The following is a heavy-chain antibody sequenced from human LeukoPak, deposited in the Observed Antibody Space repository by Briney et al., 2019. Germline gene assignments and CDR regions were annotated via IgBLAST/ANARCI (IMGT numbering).Heavy chain of an antibody. CDR3: ARQSSTTTVVFDY. Sequence: PSEPLSLTCTVSGGSLSSCNYYWGWIRQPAGKGLEWIGSIDDGESTYYTRSLKSRVTISVDTSKRQFSLKPSSLTATDTAVYYCARQSSTTTVVFDYWDQGPLVTVSS. V-gene: IGHV4-39*01. D-gene: IGHD4-23*01. CDR1: GGSLSSCNYY. J-gene: IGHJ4*02. CDR2: IDDGEST.